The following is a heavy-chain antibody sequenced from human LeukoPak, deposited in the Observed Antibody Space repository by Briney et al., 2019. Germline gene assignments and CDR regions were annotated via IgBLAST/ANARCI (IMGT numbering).Heavy chain of an antibody. CDR3: ARGNYYDSSGYSFDY. Sequence: SETLSLTCTVSGGSISSSSYYWGWIRQPPGKGLEWIGYIYYSGSTNYNPSLKSRVTISVDTSKNQFSLKLSSVTAADTAVYYCARGNYYDSSGYSFDYWGQGTLVTVSS. J-gene: IGHJ4*02. CDR1: GGSISSSSYY. V-gene: IGHV4-61*05. CDR2: IYYSGST. D-gene: IGHD3-22*01.